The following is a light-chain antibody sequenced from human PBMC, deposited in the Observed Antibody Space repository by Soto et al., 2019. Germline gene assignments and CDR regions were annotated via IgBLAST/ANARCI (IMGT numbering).Light chain of an antibody. J-gene: IGKJ5*01. CDR2: GAS. CDR3: QQYGSSSIT. Sequence: EIVLTQSPGTLSLSPGERATLSCRASQSVISNYLAWYQQKPGQAPRLLIYGASSRATGIPDRFSGSGSGTDFTLTISGREPEDFAVYYCQQYGSSSITFGQGTPL. V-gene: IGKV3-20*01. CDR1: QSVISNY.